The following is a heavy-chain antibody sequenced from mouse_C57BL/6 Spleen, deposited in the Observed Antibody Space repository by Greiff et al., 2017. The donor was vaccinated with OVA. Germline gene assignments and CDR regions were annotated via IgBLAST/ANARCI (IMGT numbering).Heavy chain of an antibody. CDR1: GYAFSSSW. J-gene: IGHJ4*01. D-gene: IGHD6-1*01. Sequence: QVQLQQSGPELVKPGASVKISCKASGYAFSSSWMNWVKQRPGKGLEWIGRIYPGDGDTNYNGKFKGKATLTADKSSSTAYMQLSSLTSEDSAVYFCARSGPLEAMDYGGQGTSVTVSS. CDR2: IYPGDGDT. V-gene: IGHV1-82*01. CDR3: ARSGPLEAMDY.